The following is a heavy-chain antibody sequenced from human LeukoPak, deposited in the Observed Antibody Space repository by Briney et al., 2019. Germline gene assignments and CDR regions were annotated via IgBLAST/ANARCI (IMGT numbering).Heavy chain of an antibody. V-gene: IGHV5-51*01. Sequence: GESLKISCKGSGYTFTDYWIAWVRQLPGKGLEWMGIISPGDSNIRYSPSFQGQVTISADKSITTADLQWSSLKASDTAMYYCARLLKSSTYYDAFDIWDQGTMVTVSS. CDR2: ISPGDSNI. CDR3: ARLLKSSTYYDAFDI. CDR1: GYTFTDYW. J-gene: IGHJ3*02. D-gene: IGHD2/OR15-2a*01.